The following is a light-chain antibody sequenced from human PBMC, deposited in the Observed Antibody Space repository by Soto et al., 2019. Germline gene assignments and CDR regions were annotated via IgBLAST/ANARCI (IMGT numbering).Light chain of an antibody. CDR2: GAS. V-gene: IGKV3-15*01. CDR1: QDVRIN. J-gene: IGKJ5*01. Sequence: EVVMTQSPATLSVSPGERVTLSCRTSQDVRINLAWYQQKPGQAPRLLIQGASTRATGVPVRFSGSGSGTEFTLTITSLQSGDSAVYYCHQYHYWPPITFGQGTRLEIK. CDR3: HQYHYWPPIT.